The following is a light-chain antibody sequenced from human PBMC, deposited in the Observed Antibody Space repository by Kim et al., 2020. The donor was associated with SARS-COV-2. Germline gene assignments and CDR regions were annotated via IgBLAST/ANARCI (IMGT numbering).Light chain of an antibody. Sequence: GQKGTSSCSGSSSNIGNNYVSWYQQLPGTAPKLLIYDNNKRPSGIPDRFSGSKSGTSATLGITGLQTGDEADYYCGTWDSSLSVGVFGGGTQLTVL. CDR2: DNN. J-gene: IGLJ3*02. CDR1: SSNIGNNY. CDR3: GTWDSSLSVGV. V-gene: IGLV1-51*01.